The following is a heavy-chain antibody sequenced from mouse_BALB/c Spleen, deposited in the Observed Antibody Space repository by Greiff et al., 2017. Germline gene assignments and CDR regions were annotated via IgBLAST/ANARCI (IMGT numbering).Heavy chain of an antibody. CDR1: GYSFTSYW. J-gene: IGHJ2*01. Sequence: VQLKESGTVLARPGASVKMSCKASGYSFTSYWMHWVKQRPGQGLEWIGAIYPGNSDTSYNQKFKGKAKLTAVTSASTAYMELSSLTNEDSAVYYCTKRETGFYFDYWGQGTTLTVSS. V-gene: IGHV1-5*01. D-gene: IGHD4-1*01. CDR2: IYPGNSDT. CDR3: TKRETGFYFDY.